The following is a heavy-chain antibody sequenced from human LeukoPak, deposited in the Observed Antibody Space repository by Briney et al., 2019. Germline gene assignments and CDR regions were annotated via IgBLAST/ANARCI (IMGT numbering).Heavy chain of an antibody. Sequence: ASVKVSCKASGYTFISYSLTWVRQAPGQGLEWMGWISPYSGNTNYAENFQDRVTLTTDTSTGTAYMELRSLRSDDTAVYYGGREPRYRPIDYWGQGTLVTVSS. D-gene: IGHD3-9*01. J-gene: IGHJ4*02. CDR1: GYTFISYS. CDR3: GREPRYRPIDY. V-gene: IGHV1-18*01. CDR2: ISPYSGNT.